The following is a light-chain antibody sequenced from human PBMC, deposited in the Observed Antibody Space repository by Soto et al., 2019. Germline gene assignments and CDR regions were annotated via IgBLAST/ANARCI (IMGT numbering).Light chain of an antibody. J-gene: IGLJ1*01. V-gene: IGLV2-14*03. CDR2: EVS. Sequence: QSVLTPPASESGSPGQSITISCTGTSSDVGAYDYVSWYQQHPDKAPKLMIYEVSNRPSGVSNRFSGSKSVNTATLTISGLQADDEADYYCSSYTSSSTRVFGTGTKVTVL. CDR3: SSYTSSSTRV. CDR1: SSDVGAYDY.